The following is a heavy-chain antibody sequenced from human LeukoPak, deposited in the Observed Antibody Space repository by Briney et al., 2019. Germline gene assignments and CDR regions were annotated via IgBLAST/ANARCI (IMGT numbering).Heavy chain of an antibody. D-gene: IGHD5-12*01. CDR1: GGSISSGGYS. CDR3: ARGSGGGYSGYEDFDY. CDR2: IYHSGST. J-gene: IGHJ4*02. Sequence: SETLSLTCTVSGGSISSGGYSWSWIRQPPGKGLEWIGYIYHSGSTYYNPSLKSRVTISVDRSKNQFSLKLSSVTAADTAVYYCARGSGGGYSGYEDFDYWGQGTLVTVSS. V-gene: IGHV4-30-2*01.